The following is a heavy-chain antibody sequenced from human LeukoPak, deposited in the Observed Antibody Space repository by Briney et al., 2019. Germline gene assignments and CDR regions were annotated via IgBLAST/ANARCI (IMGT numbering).Heavy chain of an antibody. CDR2: ISSSSSYI. Sequence: GGSLRLSCAASGFTFRGYSMNWVRQAPGKGLEWVSSISSSSSYIYYADSVKGRFTISRDNAKNSLNLQMNSLRAEDTAVYYCASVFSGEFDYWGQGTLVTVSS. CDR1: GFTFRGYS. J-gene: IGHJ4*02. D-gene: IGHD3-10*01. V-gene: IGHV3-21*01. CDR3: ASVFSGEFDY.